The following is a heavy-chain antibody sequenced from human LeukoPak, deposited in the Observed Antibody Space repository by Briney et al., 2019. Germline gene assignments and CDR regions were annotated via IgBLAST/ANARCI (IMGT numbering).Heavy chain of an antibody. CDR2: IYHSGST. J-gene: IGHJ5*02. CDR1: GGSISSGGYY. V-gene: IGHV4-30-2*01. Sequence: SQTLSLTCTVSGGSISSGGYYWSWIRQPPGKGLEWIGYIYHSGSTYYNPSLKSRVTISVDKSKNQFSLKLSSVTAADTAVYYCASCIAAALWAWGQGTLVTVSS. CDR3: ASCIAAALWA. D-gene: IGHD6-13*01.